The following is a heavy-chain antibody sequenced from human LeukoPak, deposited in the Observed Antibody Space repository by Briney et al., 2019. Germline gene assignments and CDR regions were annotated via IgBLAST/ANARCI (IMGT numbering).Heavy chain of an antibody. J-gene: IGHJ5*02. CDR1: GGSISNYY. CDR3: ARHYGP. V-gene: IGHV4-59*01. D-gene: IGHD3-16*01. CDR2: MYNSGST. Sequence: SETLSLTCTVSGGSISNYYWSWIRQPPGKGLEWVGYMYNSGSTNYNPSLKSRATISVDTSKNQFSLKLSTVTAADTAVYYCARHYGPWGQGTLVTVSS.